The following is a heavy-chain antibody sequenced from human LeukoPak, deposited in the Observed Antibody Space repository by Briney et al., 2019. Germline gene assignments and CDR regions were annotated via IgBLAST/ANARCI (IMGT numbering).Heavy chain of an antibody. D-gene: IGHD3-16*01. CDR2: ITTKGTNYAT. J-gene: IGHJ4*02. CDR3: TKGVLGGTQSVSAGLDS. V-gene: IGHV3-73*01. Sequence: GGSLRLSCAASGFTFSDSDIHWVRQASGKGLEWVGRITTKGTNYATAYAASVKGRFTISRHDSENTAYLQMNSLRAEDTAVYYCTKGVLGGTQSVSAGLDSWGQGTLVTVSS. CDR1: GFTFSDSD.